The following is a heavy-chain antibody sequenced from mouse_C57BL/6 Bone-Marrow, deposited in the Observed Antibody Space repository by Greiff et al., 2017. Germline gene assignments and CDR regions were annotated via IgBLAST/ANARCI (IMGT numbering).Heavy chain of an antibody. J-gene: IGHJ3*01. CDR3: ARNCGSGYGFAY. CDR1: GYTFTSYW. V-gene: IGHV1-61*01. CDR2: IYPSDSET. D-gene: IGHD1-1*01. Sequence: QVQLQQPGAELVRPGSSVKLSCKASGYTFTSYWMDWVKQRPGQGLEWIGNIYPSDSETHYNQKFKDKATLTVDKSSSTAYMQLSSLTSEDSAVYYCARNCGSGYGFAYWGQGTLVTVSA.